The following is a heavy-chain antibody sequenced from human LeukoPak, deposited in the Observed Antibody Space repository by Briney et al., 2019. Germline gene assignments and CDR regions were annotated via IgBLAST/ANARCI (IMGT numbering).Heavy chain of an antibody. CDR2: IYPADSDT. V-gene: IGHV5-51*01. CDR1: GYSFTSYW. D-gene: IGHD3-22*01. CDR3: ARRVRYDSSRHYHLDNFDY. J-gene: IGHJ4*02. Sequence: GESLKISCEGSGYSFTSYWIGWVRQMPGKGLEWMGIIYPADSDTRYSPSFQGQVTISADKSISTAYLQWSSLKASDTAMYYCARRVRYDSSRHYHLDNFDYWGQGTLVTVSS.